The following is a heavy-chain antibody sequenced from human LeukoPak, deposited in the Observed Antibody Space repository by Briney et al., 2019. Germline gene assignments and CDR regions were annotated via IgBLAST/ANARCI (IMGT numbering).Heavy chain of an antibody. D-gene: IGHD3-16*01. CDR3: ARGRGWVDH. CDR2: IHDDGIVT. J-gene: IGHJ4*02. V-gene: IGHV3-7*01. Sequence: TGGSLRLSCAASGFTFTTYWMGWVRQAPEKGLEWVANIHDDGIVTHYVDSVKGRFTISRDNARNSVNLQLNSLRVEDTALYYCARGRGWVDHWGQGTLVTVSS. CDR1: GFTFTTYW.